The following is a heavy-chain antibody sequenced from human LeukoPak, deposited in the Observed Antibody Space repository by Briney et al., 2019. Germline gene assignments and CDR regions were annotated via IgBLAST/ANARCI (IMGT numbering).Heavy chain of an antibody. V-gene: IGHV3-23*01. J-gene: IGHJ4*02. CDR2: ISGGGGST. Sequence: GGSLRLSCAASGFTFSSYAMSWVRQAPGKGLEWVSAISGGGGSTYYADSVKGRFTISRDNSKNTLYLQMNSLRAEDTAVYYCAKGGSTTGKGGRITMIVVAPYYFDYWGQGTLVTVSS. CDR1: GFTFSSYA. D-gene: IGHD3-22*01. CDR3: AKGGSTTGKGGRITMIVVAPYYFDY.